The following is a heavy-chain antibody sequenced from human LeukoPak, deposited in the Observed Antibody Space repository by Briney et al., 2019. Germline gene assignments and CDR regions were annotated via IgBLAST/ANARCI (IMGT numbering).Heavy chain of an antibody. D-gene: IGHD6-13*01. CDR2: IYYSGST. CDR3: ARGEAAEGYAFDI. Sequence: SETLSLTCTVSGGSISSYYWSWIRQPPGKGLEWIGYIYYSGSTNYNPSLKSRVTISVDTSKNQFSLKLSSVTAADTAVYYCARGEAAEGYAFDIWGQGTMVTVSS. V-gene: IGHV4-59*01. J-gene: IGHJ3*02. CDR1: GGSISSYY.